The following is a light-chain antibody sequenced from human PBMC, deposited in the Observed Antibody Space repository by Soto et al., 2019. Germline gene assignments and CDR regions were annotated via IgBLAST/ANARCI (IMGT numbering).Light chain of an antibody. J-gene: IGKJ1*01. CDR3: QQYNSYSQT. CDR2: KAS. CDR1: QTISSW. V-gene: IGKV1-5*03. Sequence: DIQMTQSPSTLSASVGDRVTIICRASQTISSWLAWYQQKPGKAPKLLIYKASSLGSGVPSRFSGSGSGTEFTLTISSLQPDDFATYYCQQYNSYSQTFGRGTKVDIK.